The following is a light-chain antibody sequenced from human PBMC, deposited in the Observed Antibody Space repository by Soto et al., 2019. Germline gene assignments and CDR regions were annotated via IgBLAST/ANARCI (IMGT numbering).Light chain of an antibody. CDR2: EDN. J-gene: IGLJ3*02. CDR1: SGSIATNF. Sequence: NFMLTQPHSLSESPGKTVTISCIRSSGSIATNFVQWYQQRPGRSPTTLIYEDNQRPAGVPGRFSGSIDSSSNSASLTISGLNTEDEADYYCQSFDRDIQVFGGGTKVTVL. V-gene: IGLV6-57*01. CDR3: QSFDRDIQV.